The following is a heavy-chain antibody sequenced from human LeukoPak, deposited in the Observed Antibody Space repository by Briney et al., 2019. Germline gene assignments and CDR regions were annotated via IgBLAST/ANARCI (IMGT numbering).Heavy chain of an antibody. Sequence: ASVTVSCKASGYIFTDYYIHWVRQAPGQGLEWMGRINPNSGGANYAQQFQGRVTMTRDTSISIAYMEVVRLTSDDTAVYYCARGSGYGDSPGLDWGQGTLSPSPQ. D-gene: IGHD4-17*01. CDR2: INPNSGGA. J-gene: IGHJ4*02. CDR3: ARGSGYGDSPGLD. V-gene: IGHV1-2*06. CDR1: GYIFTDYY.